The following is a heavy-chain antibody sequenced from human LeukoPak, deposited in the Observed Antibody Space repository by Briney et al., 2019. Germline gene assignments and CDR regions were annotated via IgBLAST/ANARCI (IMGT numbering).Heavy chain of an antibody. CDR1: GFTFSSYS. CDR3: ARDFVYDSSGYYPYDAFDI. D-gene: IGHD3-22*01. V-gene: IGHV3-21*01. J-gene: IGHJ3*02. Sequence: GGSLRLSCAASGFTFSSYSMNWVRQAPGKGLEWVSSISSSSSYIYYADSVKGRFTISRDDAKNSLYLQMNSLRAEDTAVYYCARDFVYDSSGYYPYDAFDIWGQGTMVTVSS. CDR2: ISSSSSYI.